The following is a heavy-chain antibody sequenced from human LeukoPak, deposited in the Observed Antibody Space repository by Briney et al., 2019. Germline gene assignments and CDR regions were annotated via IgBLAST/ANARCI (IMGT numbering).Heavy chain of an antibody. V-gene: IGHV4-4*07. Sequence: PSETLSLTCTVSGGSLSSYYWSWIRQPAGGGRGWVGRIYTRGSTNYNPSINSRVNMSVDTSMHQFSLKLSSVTAADTAVYYCARTFMEGFDYWGQGTLVTVSS. CDR1: GGSLSSYY. CDR3: ARTFMEGFDY. J-gene: IGHJ4*02. D-gene: IGHD3-3*01. CDR2: IYTRGST.